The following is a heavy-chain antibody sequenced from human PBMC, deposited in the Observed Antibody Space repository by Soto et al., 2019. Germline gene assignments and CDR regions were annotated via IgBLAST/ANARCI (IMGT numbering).Heavy chain of an antibody. V-gene: IGHV3-23*01. CDR3: AKDSVGLPFDY. J-gene: IGHJ4*01. CDR1: GFSFSSYS. Sequence: GGSLRLSCAASGFSFSSYSMSWVRQTPGKGLEWVSLIIASGSRTYYADSVKGRFTISRDNSKDMLYLQMSSLRVEDTALYYCAKDSVGLPFDYCGHGTLVTVSS. CDR2: IIASGSRT. D-gene: IGHD1-26*01.